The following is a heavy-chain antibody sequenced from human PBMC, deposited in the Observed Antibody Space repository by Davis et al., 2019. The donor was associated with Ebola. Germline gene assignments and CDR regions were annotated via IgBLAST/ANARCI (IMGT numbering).Heavy chain of an antibody. CDR3: VRRGDGYNYHFDS. J-gene: IGHJ4*02. D-gene: IGHD5-24*01. Sequence: GESLKISCKGSGYTFSSHNWIAWVRQMPGKGLEYIGIIYPGDSDTRYSPSFQGQITISADKSITTAYLQWSSLRASDTAIYYCVRRGDGYNYHFDSWGQGTRVTVSS. V-gene: IGHV5-51*01. CDR1: GYTFSSHNW. CDR2: IYPGDSDT.